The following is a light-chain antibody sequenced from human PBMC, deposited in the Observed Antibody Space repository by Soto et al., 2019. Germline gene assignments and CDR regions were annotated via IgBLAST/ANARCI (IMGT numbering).Light chain of an antibody. Sequence: PGERATISCRASQSISSYLAWYQQKPGQAPRLLIYDASNRATGIPARFSGSGSGTDLTLTISSLEPEDFAVYYCQQRTNWPPITFGQGTRLEIK. CDR2: DAS. CDR3: QQRTNWPPIT. J-gene: IGKJ5*01. CDR1: QSISSY. V-gene: IGKV3-11*01.